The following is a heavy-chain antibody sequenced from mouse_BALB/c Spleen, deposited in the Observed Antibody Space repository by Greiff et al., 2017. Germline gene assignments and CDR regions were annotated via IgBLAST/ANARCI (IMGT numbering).Heavy chain of an antibody. D-gene: IGHD1-1*02. CDR1: GYTFTSYW. CDR3: ARIYGRFAY. J-gene: IGHJ3*01. Sequence: QVQLQQSGAELAKPGASVKMSCKASGYTFTSYWMHWVKQRPGQGLEWIGYINPSTGYTEYNQKFKDKATLTADKSSSTAYMQLSSLTSEDSAVYYCARIYGRFAYWGQGTLVTVSA. CDR2: INPSTGYT. V-gene: IGHV1-7*01.